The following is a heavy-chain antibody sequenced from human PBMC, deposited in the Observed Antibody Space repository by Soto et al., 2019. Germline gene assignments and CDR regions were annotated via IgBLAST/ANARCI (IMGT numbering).Heavy chain of an antibody. V-gene: IGHV2-5*02. CDR1: GISLSTDAVG. Sequence: QITLKESGPTLVKPTQTLTLTCTFSGISLSTDAVGVAWIRQPPGKALEWLALIYWDDDKRYSPSLKIRLTIIKDNSKNQVVLTMTNMDPVDTATYYCAHRGEVATIISDAFDIWGPGTSVTVSS. CDR2: IYWDDDK. D-gene: IGHD5-12*01. CDR3: AHRGEVATIISDAFDI. J-gene: IGHJ3*02.